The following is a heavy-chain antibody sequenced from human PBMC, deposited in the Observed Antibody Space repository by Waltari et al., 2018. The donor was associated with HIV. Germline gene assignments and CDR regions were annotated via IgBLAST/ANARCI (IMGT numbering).Heavy chain of an antibody. Sequence: EVQLVETGGGLIQPGGSLRLSCAASGFPVSSNDMSWVRQAPGKGLEWVSVIYSGGSTYYADSVKGRFTISRDNSKNTLYLQMNSLRAEDTAVYYCASSPSSGTRNDYWGQGTLVTVSS. D-gene: IGHD3-22*01. CDR3: ASSPSSGTRNDY. V-gene: IGHV3-53*02. CDR1: GFPVSSND. CDR2: IYSGGST. J-gene: IGHJ4*02.